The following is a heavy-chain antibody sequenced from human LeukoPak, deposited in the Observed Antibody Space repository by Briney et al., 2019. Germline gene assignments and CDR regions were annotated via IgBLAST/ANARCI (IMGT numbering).Heavy chain of an antibody. CDR2: IYYSGST. CDR3: ARLSYYYYGMDV. D-gene: IGHD5/OR15-5a*01. CDR1: GGSISSYY. Sequence: SETLSLTCAVYGGSISSYYWSWIRQPPGKGLEWIGYIYYSGSTNYNPSLKSRVTISVDTSKNQFSLKLSSVTAADTAVYYCARLSYYYYGMDVWGQGTTVTVSS. J-gene: IGHJ6*02. V-gene: IGHV4-59*08.